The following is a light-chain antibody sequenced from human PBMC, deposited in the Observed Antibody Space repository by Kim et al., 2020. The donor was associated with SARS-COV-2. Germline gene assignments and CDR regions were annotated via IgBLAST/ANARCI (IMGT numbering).Light chain of an antibody. CDR3: QQYNIWPPWT. V-gene: IGKV3-15*01. J-gene: IGKJ1*01. Sequence: SPGERATLSCRASQSVSSYLAWYQQKPGQAPRLLIYDASTRATGIPARFSGSGSGTEFTLTISSLQSEDFAVYYCQQYNIWPPWTFGQGTKVDIK. CDR2: DAS. CDR1: QSVSSY.